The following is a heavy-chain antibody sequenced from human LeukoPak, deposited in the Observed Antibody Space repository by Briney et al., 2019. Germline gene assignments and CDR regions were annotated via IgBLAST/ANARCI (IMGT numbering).Heavy chain of an antibody. CDR3: ARGDSYGGLDY. D-gene: IGHD5-18*01. CDR2: INPNSGNT. Sequence: ASVKVSCKASGYTFSGYDINWVRQATGQGLEWMGWINPNSGNTDYAQKFQGRVTMTRDTSTSTVYMELSSLRSEDTAVYYCARGDSYGGLDYWGQGTLVTVSS. V-gene: IGHV1-8*01. J-gene: IGHJ4*02. CDR1: GYTFSGYD.